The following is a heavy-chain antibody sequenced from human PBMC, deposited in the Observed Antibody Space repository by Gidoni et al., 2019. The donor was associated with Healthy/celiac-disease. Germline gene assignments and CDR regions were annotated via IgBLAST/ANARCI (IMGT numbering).Heavy chain of an antibody. CDR1: GGSISSSSCY. CDR3: ARELGYCSSTSCLDAFDI. CDR2: IYYSGST. J-gene: IGHJ3*02. Sequence: QLQLQESGPGLVKPSETLSLTCTVSGGSISSSSCYWGWIRQPPGKGLEWIGSIYYSGSTYYNPSLKSRVTISVDTSKNQFSLKLSSVTAADTAVYYCARELGYCSSTSCLDAFDIWGQGTMVTVSS. V-gene: IGHV4-39*07. D-gene: IGHD2-2*01.